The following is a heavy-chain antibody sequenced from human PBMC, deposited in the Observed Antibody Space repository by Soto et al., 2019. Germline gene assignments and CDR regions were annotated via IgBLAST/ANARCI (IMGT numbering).Heavy chain of an antibody. CDR1: GFTFGSYA. CDR3: AKDRLGKRRGYYFDY. V-gene: IGHV3-23*01. D-gene: IGHD5-12*01. J-gene: IGHJ4*02. CDR2: ISGSGGST. Sequence: PGGSLRLSCAASGFTFGSYAMSWVRQAPGKGLEWVSAISGSGGSTYYADSVKGRFTISRDNSKNTLYLQMNSLRAEDTAVYYCAKDRLGKRRGYYFDYWGQGTLVTVSS.